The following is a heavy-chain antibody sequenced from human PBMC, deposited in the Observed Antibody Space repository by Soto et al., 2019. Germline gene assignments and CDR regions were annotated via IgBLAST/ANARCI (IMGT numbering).Heavy chain of an antibody. Sequence: GGSLRLSCAASGFTFSSYSMNWVRQAPGKGLEWVSYISSSSSTIYYADSVKGRFTISRDNAKNSLYLQMNSLRAEDTAVYYCARDSNDDVDYGDYVGFDYWGQGTLVTVSS. CDR3: ARDSNDDVDYGDYVGFDY. CDR2: ISSSSSTI. D-gene: IGHD4-17*01. J-gene: IGHJ4*02. CDR1: GFTFSSYS. V-gene: IGHV3-48*01.